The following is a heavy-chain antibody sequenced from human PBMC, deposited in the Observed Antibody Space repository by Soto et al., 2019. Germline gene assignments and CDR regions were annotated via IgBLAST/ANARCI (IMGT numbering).Heavy chain of an antibody. D-gene: IGHD6-6*01. Sequence: ASVKVSCKASGYTFTSYYMHWVRQAPGQGLEWMGIINPSGGSASYAQKFQGRVTMTRATSTSTVYMELSSLRSEDTAVYYCARDGSSYYYYYGMDVWGQGTTVTASS. J-gene: IGHJ6*02. CDR3: ARDGSSYYYYYGMDV. V-gene: IGHV1-46*01. CDR1: GYTFTSYY. CDR2: INPSGGSA.